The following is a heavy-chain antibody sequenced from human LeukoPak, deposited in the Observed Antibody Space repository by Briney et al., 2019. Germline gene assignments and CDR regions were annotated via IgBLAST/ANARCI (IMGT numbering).Heavy chain of an antibody. CDR2: ISGSGGST. CDR3: AKVHLGGSIDY. Sequence: GASLRLSCAAPGFTFSSYAMSWVRQAPGKGLEWVSAISGSGGSTYYADSVKGRFTISRDNSKNTLYLQMNSLRAEDTAVYYCAKVHLGGSIDYWGQGTLVTVSS. V-gene: IGHV3-23*01. J-gene: IGHJ4*02. CDR1: GFTFSSYA. D-gene: IGHD5-12*01.